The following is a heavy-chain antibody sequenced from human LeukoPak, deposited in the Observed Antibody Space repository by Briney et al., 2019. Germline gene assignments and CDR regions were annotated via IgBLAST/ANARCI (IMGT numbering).Heavy chain of an antibody. Sequence: GGSLRLSCAASGFTFSDYYMSWIRQAPGKGLEWVSYISSSGSTIYYADSVKGRFTISRDNAKNSLYLQMNSLRAADTAVYYCARXGTDNYDFWSGYLYYFXYWGQGTLXT. J-gene: IGHJ4*02. CDR1: GFTFSDYY. CDR3: ARXGTDNYDFWSGYLYYFXY. V-gene: IGHV3-11*04. CDR2: ISSSGSTI. D-gene: IGHD3-3*01.